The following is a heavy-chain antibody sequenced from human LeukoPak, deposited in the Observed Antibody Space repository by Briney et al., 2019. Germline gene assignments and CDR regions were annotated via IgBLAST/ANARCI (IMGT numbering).Heavy chain of an antibody. CDR2: INHSGST. D-gene: IGHD6-19*01. CDR1: GGSFSGYY. Sequence: SETLSLTCAVYGGSFSGYYWSWIRQPPGKGLEWMGEINHSGSTNYNPSLKSRVTISVDTSKNQFSLKLSSVTAADTAVYYCASGGGAGYWGQGTLVTVSS. V-gene: IGHV4-34*01. CDR3: ASGGGAGY. J-gene: IGHJ4*02.